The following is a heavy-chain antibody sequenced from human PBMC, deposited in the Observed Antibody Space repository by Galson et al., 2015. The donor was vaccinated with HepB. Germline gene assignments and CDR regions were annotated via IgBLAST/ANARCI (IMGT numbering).Heavy chain of an antibody. V-gene: IGHV3-66*01. CDR3: ARSMFAYDIGEPYYYYGMDV. D-gene: IGHD3-9*01. J-gene: IGHJ6*02. CDR1: GFTVSSNY. CDR2: IYSGGST. Sequence: LRLSCAASGFTVSSNYMSWVRQAPGKGLEWVSVIYSGGSTYYADSVKGRFTISRDNSKNTLYLQMNSLRAEDTAVYYCARSMFAYDIGEPYYYYGMDVWGQGTTVTVSS.